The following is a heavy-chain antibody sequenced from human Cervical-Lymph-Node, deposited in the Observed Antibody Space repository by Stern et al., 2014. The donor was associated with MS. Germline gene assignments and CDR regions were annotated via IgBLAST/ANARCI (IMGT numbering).Heavy chain of an antibody. CDR2: IYYSGTT. V-gene: IGHV4-59*01. Sequence: QLQLQESGPGLLRPSETLSLTCTVSGASITSYYWSWIRQPPGKGLEWIGYIYYSGTTNYNASLKGRVAISIDTSKTQVSLRLSSVTAADTAVYYCARANDLWGQGTLVTVSS. CDR1: GASITSYY. CDR3: ARANDL. J-gene: IGHJ5*02.